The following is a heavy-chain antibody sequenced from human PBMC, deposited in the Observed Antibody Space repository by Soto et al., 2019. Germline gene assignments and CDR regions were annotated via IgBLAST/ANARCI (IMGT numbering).Heavy chain of an antibody. CDR2: ISYDGSNK. Sequence: GGSLRLSCAASGFTFSSYGMHWVRQAPGKGLEWVAVISYDGSNKYYADSVKGRFTISRDNSKNTLYLQMNSLRAEDTAVYYCARSLPQRSRGLDPWGQGTLVTVSS. CDR1: GFTFSSYG. D-gene: IGHD6-25*01. V-gene: IGHV3-30*03. J-gene: IGHJ5*02. CDR3: ARSLPQRSRGLDP.